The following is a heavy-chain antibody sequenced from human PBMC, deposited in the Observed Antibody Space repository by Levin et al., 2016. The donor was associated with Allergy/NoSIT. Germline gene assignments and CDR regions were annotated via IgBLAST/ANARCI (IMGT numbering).Heavy chain of an antibody. Sequence: GGSLRLSCAATGFTFSTYAMSWVRRAPGKGLQWISVIRDKGDRTFYTDSVRGRFTISRDNSDNTLELQMNSLRVEDTAIYYCVRQQGNGDPLYLAMDVWGPGTTVTVSS. V-gene: IGHV3-23*01. J-gene: IGHJ6*02. D-gene: IGHD4-17*01. CDR1: GFTFSTYA. CDR2: IRDKGDRT. CDR3: VRQQGNGDPLYLAMDV.